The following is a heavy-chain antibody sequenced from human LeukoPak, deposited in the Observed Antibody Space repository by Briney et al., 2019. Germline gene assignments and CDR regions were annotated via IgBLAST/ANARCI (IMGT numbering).Heavy chain of an antibody. Sequence: VGSLRLSCAVSGITLSNYGMSWVRQAPGKGLEWVAGISGCGGGTNYADSVKGRFTISRDNPKNTLYLQMNSLRAEDTAVYFCAKRGVVIRVILVGFHKEAYYFDSWGQGALVTVSS. CDR2: ISGCGGGT. J-gene: IGHJ4*02. CDR3: AKRGVVIRVILVGFHKEAYYFDS. CDR1: GITLSNYG. V-gene: IGHV3-23*01. D-gene: IGHD3-22*01.